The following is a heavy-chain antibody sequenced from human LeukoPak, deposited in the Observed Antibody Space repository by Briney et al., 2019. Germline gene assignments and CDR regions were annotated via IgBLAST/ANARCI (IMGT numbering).Heavy chain of an antibody. D-gene: IGHD7-27*01. CDR2: ISYDGSNK. Sequence: GRSLRLSCAASGFTFSSYAMHWVRQAPGKGLEWVAVISYDGSNKYYADSVKGRFTISRDNAKNSLYLQMNSLRAEDTAVYYCARAQTLTGDRTLPDFWGQGTLVTVSS. CDR3: ARAQTLTGDRTLPDF. CDR1: GFTFSSYA. J-gene: IGHJ4*02. V-gene: IGHV3-30-3*01.